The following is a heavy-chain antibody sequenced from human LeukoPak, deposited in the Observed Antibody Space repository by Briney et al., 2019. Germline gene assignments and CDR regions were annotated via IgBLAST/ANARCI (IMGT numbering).Heavy chain of an antibody. CDR3: ARGDRTYYYYYGMDV. Sequence: PGGSLRLSCAASGFTFSSYWMHWVRQAPGKGLVWVSRINSDGSSTSYADSVKGRFTISRDNAKNTLYLQMNSLRAEDTAVYYCARGDRTYYYYYGMDVWGQGTTVTVSS. V-gene: IGHV3-74*01. CDR2: INSDGSST. D-gene: IGHD3-16*01. CDR1: GFTFSSYW. J-gene: IGHJ6*02.